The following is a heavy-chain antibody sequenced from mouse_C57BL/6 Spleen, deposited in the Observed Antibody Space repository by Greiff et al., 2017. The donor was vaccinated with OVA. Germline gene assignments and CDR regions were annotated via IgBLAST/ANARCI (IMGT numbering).Heavy chain of an antibody. CDR3: ARDDAMDY. CDR2: ISDGGSYT. CDR1: GFTFSSYA. V-gene: IGHV5-4*01. Sequence: EVQLVESGGGLVKPGGSLKLSCAASGFTFSSYAMPWVRQTPEKRLEWVATISDGGSYTYYPDNVKGRFTIARDNAKNNLYLQMSHLKSEDTAMYYCARDDAMDYWGQGTLVTVSS. J-gene: IGHJ4*01.